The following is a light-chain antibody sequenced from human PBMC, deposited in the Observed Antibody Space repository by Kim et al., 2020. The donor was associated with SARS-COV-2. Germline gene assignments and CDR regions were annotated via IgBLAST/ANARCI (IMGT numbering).Light chain of an antibody. J-gene: IGKJ4*01. CDR1: QDISNF. CDR3: QQYNNHPLS. CDR2: DAS. V-gene: IGKV1-33*01. Sequence: DIQMTQSPSSLSASVGDRVTITCQASQDISNFLNWYQQKPGKAPKPLIYDASNLKTGVPSRFSGSGSGTDFTFSISSLQPEDIATYYCQQYNNHPLSFGGGTKVDIK.